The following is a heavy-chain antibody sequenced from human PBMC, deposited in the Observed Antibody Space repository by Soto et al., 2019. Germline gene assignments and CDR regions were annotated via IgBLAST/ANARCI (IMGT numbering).Heavy chain of an antibody. CDR3: AKILSTVTTYYYGMDA. Sequence: EVQLLESGGGLVQPGGSLRLSCAASGFSFSTYPMVWVRQAPGKRLEAVSSISGSGDKTYYKDSVKVRFTISRDNSKNTVDLQMNSLRPEDTAVYYCAKILSTVTTYYYGMDAWGQGTTVTVSS. V-gene: IGHV3-23*01. J-gene: IGHJ6*02. CDR1: GFSFSTYP. D-gene: IGHD4-17*01. CDR2: ISGSGDKT.